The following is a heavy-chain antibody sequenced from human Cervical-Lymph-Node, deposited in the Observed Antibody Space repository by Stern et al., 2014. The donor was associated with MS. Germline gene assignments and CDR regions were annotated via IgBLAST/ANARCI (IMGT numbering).Heavy chain of an antibody. CDR2: ISYDGSNK. V-gene: IGHV3-30*18. Sequence: VHLVESGGGVVQPGRSLRLSCAASGFTFSSYGMHWVRQAPGKGLEWVAVISYDGSNKYYADSVKGRFTISRDNSKNTLYLQMNSLRAEDTAVYYCAKDRPKNQWLANYYYYGMDVWGQGTTVTVSS. D-gene: IGHD6-19*01. J-gene: IGHJ6*02. CDR1: GFTFSSYG. CDR3: AKDRPKNQWLANYYYYGMDV.